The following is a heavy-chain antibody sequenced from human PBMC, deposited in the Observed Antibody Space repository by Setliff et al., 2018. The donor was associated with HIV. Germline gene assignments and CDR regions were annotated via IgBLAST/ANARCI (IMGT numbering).Heavy chain of an antibody. V-gene: IGHV4-34*08. CDR2: INGSGNT. J-gene: IGHJ4*02. D-gene: IGHD6-19*01. CDR1: GFTFEDYA. Sequence: LRLSCAASGFTFEDYAMHWVRQSPGKGLEWIGEINGSGNTNYNPSLKSRFPISVDTSKNHFSMRLKSVTAADPAVFYCARRTSFIGGAGAGNFDYWGQGTPVTVSS. CDR3: ARRTSFIGGAGAGNFDY.